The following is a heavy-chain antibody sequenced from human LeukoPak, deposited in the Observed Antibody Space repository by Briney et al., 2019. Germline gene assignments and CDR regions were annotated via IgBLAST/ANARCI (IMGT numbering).Heavy chain of an antibody. CDR3: ARDYIRRGTIFGTREDAFDV. Sequence: ASVKVSCKASGYTFTTYDINWVRQATGQGLEWMGSMNPNNGNTDYAQKFQGRDTITRDTSISTAYMELSSLRSEDTAVYYCARDYIRRGTIFGTREDAFDVWGQGTMVTVSS. CDR2: MNPNNGNT. D-gene: IGHD3-3*01. J-gene: IGHJ3*01. CDR1: GYTFTTYD. V-gene: IGHV1-8*03.